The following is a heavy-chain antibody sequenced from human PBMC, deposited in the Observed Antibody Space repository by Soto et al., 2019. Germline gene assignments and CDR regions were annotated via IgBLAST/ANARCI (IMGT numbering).Heavy chain of an antibody. Sequence: APVKVSCKVSGYTLTELSMHWVRQAPGKGLEWMGGFDPEDGETIYAQKFQGRVTMTEDTSTDTAYMELSSLRSEDTAVYYCATSESSSWYPNWFDPWGQGTLVTVSS. D-gene: IGHD6-13*01. J-gene: IGHJ5*02. CDR2: FDPEDGET. V-gene: IGHV1-24*01. CDR3: ATSESSSWYPNWFDP. CDR1: GYTLTELS.